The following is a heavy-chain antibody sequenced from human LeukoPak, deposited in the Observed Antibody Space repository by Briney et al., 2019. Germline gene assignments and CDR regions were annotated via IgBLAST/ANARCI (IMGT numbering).Heavy chain of an antibody. J-gene: IGHJ4*02. CDR1: GGSISSYY. CDR2: VYYTGST. V-gene: IGHV4-59*12. CDR3: ARERCGDTTCYFDY. Sequence: PSETLSLTCTVSGGSISSYYWSWIPQAPGKGLEWIGYVYYTGSTNYNPSLKSRVTISVDTSKNQFSLELSSVTAADTAVYYCARERCGDTTCYFDYWGQGTLVTVSS. D-gene: IGHD2-21*01.